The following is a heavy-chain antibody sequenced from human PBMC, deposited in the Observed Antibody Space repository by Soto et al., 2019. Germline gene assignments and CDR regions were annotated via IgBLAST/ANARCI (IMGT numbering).Heavy chain of an antibody. CDR2: ISGSGGST. Sequence: GGSLRLSCAASGFTFSSYAMSWVRQAPGKGLEWVSAISGSGGSTYYADSVKGRFTISRDNSKNTLYLQMNSLRAEDTAVYYCAKNVGYCSGGSCSRWEYYFDYWGQGTLVTVSS. CDR1: GFTFSSYA. V-gene: IGHV3-23*01. J-gene: IGHJ4*02. CDR3: AKNVGYCSGGSCSRWEYYFDY. D-gene: IGHD2-15*01.